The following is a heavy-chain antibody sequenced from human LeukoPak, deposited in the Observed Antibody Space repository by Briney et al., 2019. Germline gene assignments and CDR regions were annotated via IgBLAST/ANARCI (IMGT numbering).Heavy chain of an antibody. CDR3: ARVVADDWFDP. V-gene: IGHV1-18*01. CDR1: GYTFTSYA. J-gene: IGHJ5*02. Sequence: ASVKVSCKASGYTFTSYAMHWVRQAPGQGLGWMGWISAYNGNTNYAQKLQGRVTMTTDTPTSTAYMELRSLRSDDTAVYYCARVVADDWFDPWGQGTLVTVFS. CDR2: ISAYNGNT.